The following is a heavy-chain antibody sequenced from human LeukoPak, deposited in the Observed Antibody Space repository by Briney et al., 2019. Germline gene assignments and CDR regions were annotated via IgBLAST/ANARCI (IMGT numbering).Heavy chain of an antibody. CDR1: GFTFSGSA. CDR2: IRSKVNSYAT. D-gene: IGHD6-13*01. CDR3: TRHAIAAAGTAGDY. V-gene: IGHV3-73*01. Sequence: GGSLKLSCAASGFTFSGSAIHWVRQSSGKGLEWVGRIRSKVNSYATAYAASVRGRFTISRDDSKNTAYLQMNSLKSEDTAVYYCTRHAIAAAGTAGDYWGQGTLVTVSS. J-gene: IGHJ4*02.